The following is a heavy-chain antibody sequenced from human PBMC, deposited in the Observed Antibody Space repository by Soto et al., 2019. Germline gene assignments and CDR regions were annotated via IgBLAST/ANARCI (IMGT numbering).Heavy chain of an antibody. J-gene: IGHJ4*01. Sequence: PRGSLRLSCAASGFTFNNYAMTWVRQAPGKGLEWVSAVSGNGVTTSHADSVKGRFTISRDNSKNTLYLQMNSLRAEDTAVYYCAKRSFDFWSGDNYYFDYWGQGSLVTASS. CDR2: VSGNGVTT. CDR1: GFTFNNYA. D-gene: IGHD3-3*01. V-gene: IGHV3-23*01. CDR3: AKRSFDFWSGDNYYFDY.